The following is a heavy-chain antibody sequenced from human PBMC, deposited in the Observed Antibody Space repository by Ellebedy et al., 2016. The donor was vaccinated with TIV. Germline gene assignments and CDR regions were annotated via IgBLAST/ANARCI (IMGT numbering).Heavy chain of an antibody. CDR3: ASIDYYYYGMDV. CDR2: ISSSGSTI. D-gene: IGHD1-26*01. CDR1: GFTFSDYY. V-gene: IGHV3-11*01. J-gene: IGHJ6*02. Sequence: GESLKISCAASGFTFSDYYMSWIRQAPGKGLEWVSYISSSGSTIYYADSVKGRFTISRDNAKNSLYLQMNSLRAEDTAVYYCASIDYYYYGMDVWGQGTTVTVSS.